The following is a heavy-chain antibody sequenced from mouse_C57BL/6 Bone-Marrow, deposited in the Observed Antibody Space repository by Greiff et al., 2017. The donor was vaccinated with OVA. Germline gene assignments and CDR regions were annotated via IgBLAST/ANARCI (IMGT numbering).Heavy chain of an antibody. CDR3: ARLGYGNYAMYY. CDR1: EYEFTSHD. D-gene: IGHD2-10*02. Sequence: EVKVVESGGGLVQPGESLKLSCESYEYEFTSHDMSWVSQTPEKRLELVAAINSDGGSTYYADNMESRFIISRANTKKTLYLHMSRLGAEDTALYYGARLGYGNYAMYYWGQGTSVTVSS. J-gene: IGHJ4*01. V-gene: IGHV5-2*01. CDR2: INSDGGST.